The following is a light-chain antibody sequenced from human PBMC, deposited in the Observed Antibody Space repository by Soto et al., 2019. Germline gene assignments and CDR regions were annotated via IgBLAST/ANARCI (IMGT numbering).Light chain of an antibody. CDR3: QHYNSYPAA. V-gene: IGKV1-5*03. Sequence: KLTHRRSTLYAYVRDRIPITCRASQGISSYLDWYQQKPGKAPKLLIYTASTLQSGVPSRFSGSGSGTEFTLTISSLQPDDFATYYCQHYNSYPAAFGQGTKVDIK. CDR2: TAS. CDR1: QGISSY. J-gene: IGKJ1*01.